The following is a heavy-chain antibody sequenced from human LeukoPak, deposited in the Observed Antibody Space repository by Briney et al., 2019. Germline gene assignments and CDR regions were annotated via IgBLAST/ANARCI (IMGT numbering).Heavy chain of an antibody. CDR1: GYSISSGYY. V-gene: IGHV4-38-2*02. Sequence: KSSETLSLTCTVSGYSISSGYYWGWIRQPPGKGLEWIGSIYHSGSTNYNPSLKSRVTISVDTSRNQFSLKLSSVTAADTAVYYCARGSGWFGVWGQGTLVTVSS. CDR3: ARGSGWFGV. D-gene: IGHD3-10*01. CDR2: IYHSGST. J-gene: IGHJ4*02.